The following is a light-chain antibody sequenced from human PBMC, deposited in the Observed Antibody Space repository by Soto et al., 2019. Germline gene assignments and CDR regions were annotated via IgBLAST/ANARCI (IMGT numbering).Light chain of an antibody. J-gene: IGLJ1*01. CDR2: GTT. Sequence: QSLLTQTPSVSGAPGQRVTISCTGRSSNIWAGYDVHWYQHLPGTSPKLLIYGTTNRPSGVPDRFSGSKSGISASLAITGLQAEDEADYYCHSYDSSLSASVFGAGTKVTVL. V-gene: IGLV1-40*01. CDR3: HSYDSSLSASV. CDR1: SSNIWAGYD.